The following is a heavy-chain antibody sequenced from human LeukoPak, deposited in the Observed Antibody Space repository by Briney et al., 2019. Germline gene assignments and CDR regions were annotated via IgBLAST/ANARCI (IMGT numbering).Heavy chain of an antibody. D-gene: IGHD2-21*01. CDR3: TIIPNVILFTHYFEY. Sequence: SVKVSCKASGGVFTTYAISWVRQAPGQGLEWMGGFIPFLGTTNYAQKFQGRVTITADEPPRTAYMELTYLRSDDTAVYYCTIIPNVILFTHYFEYWGQGTLVTVSS. CDR1: GGVFTTYA. V-gene: IGHV1-69*13. J-gene: IGHJ4*02. CDR2: FIPFLGTT.